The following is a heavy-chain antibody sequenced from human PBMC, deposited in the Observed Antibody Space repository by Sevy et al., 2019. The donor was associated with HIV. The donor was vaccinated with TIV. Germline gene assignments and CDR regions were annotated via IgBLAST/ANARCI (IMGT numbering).Heavy chain of an antibody. CDR3: ARAYCSSGRCYSLAY. V-gene: IGHV1-18*01. CDR1: GYTFTSYR. CDR2: VSPHNGDT. J-gene: IGHJ4*02. Sequence: ASVTVSCQASGYTFTSYRISWVRQAPGQGPECLGWVSPHNGDTNYVRKLQGRVTMTADTSTSTAYMELRSLRSDDTAVYYCARAYCSSGRCYSLAYWGQGSLVTVSS. D-gene: IGHD2-15*01.